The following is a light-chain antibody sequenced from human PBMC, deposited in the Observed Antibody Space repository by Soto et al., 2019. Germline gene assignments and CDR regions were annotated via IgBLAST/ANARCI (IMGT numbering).Light chain of an antibody. CDR1: SSDVGGYNY. Sequence: QSALTQPASVSGSPGQSITISCTGSSSDVGGYNYVSWYQQHPGKAPKFMIYEVSNRPSGVSNRFSGSKSGNTASLTISGLQAEDEDDYYCSSYTSSSTVVFGGGTKLTVL. CDR2: EVS. V-gene: IGLV2-14*01. CDR3: SSYTSSSTVV. J-gene: IGLJ2*01.